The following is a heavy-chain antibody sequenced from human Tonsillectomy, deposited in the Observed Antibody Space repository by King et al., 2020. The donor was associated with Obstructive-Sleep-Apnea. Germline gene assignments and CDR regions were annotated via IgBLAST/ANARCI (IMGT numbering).Heavy chain of an antibody. CDR3: AKDPSYGSGSYFHL. D-gene: IGHD3-10*01. V-gene: IGHV3-33*06. CDR2: IWYDGSNK. Sequence: VQLVESGGGVVQPGRCLRLTCAASGFSFSSYGMHWVRQAPGKGLEWVAIIWYDGSNKYYADSVKGRFTISRDNSKNTLYLQINSLRTEDTSVYYCAKDPSYGSGSYFHLWGQGTLVTVSS. J-gene: IGHJ4*02. CDR1: GFSFSSYG.